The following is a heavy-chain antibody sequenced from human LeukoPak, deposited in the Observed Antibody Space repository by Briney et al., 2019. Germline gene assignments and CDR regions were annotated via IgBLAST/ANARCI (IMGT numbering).Heavy chain of an antibody. CDR3: TRDPGLTNFYYYMDV. J-gene: IGHJ6*03. D-gene: IGHD4-11*01. Sequence: ASVKLSCKASGYIFTNYYMHWVRQAPGQGLEWLGIINPSGGSTTYAQKFQGRVTMTSDMSTNTAYMELSSLISEDTAVYYCTRDPGLTNFYYYMDVWGKGTTVTVSS. CDR1: GYIFTNYY. CDR2: INPSGGST. V-gene: IGHV1-46*01.